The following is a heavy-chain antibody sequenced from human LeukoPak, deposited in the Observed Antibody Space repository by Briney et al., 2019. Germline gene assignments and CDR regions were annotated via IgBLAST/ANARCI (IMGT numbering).Heavy chain of an antibody. V-gene: IGHV3-30-3*01. Sequence: GGSLRLSCAASGFTFSSYAMHWVRQAPGKGLEWVAVISYDGSNKYYADSVKGRFTISRDNSKNTLYLQMNSVRAEDTAVYYCAREAKRITIFGVPTNSYYFDYWGQGTLVTVSS. CDR1: GFTFSSYA. J-gene: IGHJ4*02. CDR2: ISYDGSNK. CDR3: AREAKRITIFGVPTNSYYFDY. D-gene: IGHD3-3*01.